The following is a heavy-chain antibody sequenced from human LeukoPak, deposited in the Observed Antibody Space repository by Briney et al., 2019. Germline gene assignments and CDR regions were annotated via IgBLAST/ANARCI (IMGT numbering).Heavy chain of an antibody. J-gene: IGHJ4*02. D-gene: IGHD6-13*01. CDR2: IKQDGSEK. Sequence: GGSLRLSCAASGFTFSSYSMNWVRQAPGKGLEWVANIKQDGSEKYYVDSVKGRFTISRDNAKNSLYLQMNSLRAEDTAVYYCASPGNSEIDYWGQGTLVTVSS. V-gene: IGHV3-7*01. CDR3: ASPGNSEIDY. CDR1: GFTFSSYS.